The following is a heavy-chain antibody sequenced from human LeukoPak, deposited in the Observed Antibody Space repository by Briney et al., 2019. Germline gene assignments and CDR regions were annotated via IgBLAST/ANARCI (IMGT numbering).Heavy chain of an antibody. D-gene: IGHD2-2*02. CDR3: ARPSRGYCSSTSCYIGAFDI. V-gene: IGHV1-2*02. CDR1: GYTFTGYY. J-gene: IGHJ3*02. Sequence: ASVKVSCKASGYTFTGYYMHWVRQAPGQGLEWMGWINPNSGGTNYAQKFQGRVTMTRDTSISTAYMELSRLRSDDTAVCYCARPSRGYCSSTSCYIGAFDIWGQGTMVTVSS. CDR2: INPNSGGT.